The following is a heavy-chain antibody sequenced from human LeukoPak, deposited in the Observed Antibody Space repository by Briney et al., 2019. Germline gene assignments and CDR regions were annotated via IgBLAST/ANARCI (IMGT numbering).Heavy chain of an antibody. V-gene: IGHV1-18*01. D-gene: IGHD3-10*01. Sequence: GASVKVSCKVSGYTFNTYGLSWVRQAPGQGPEWMGWISVETGNTKYAENVKARFTMTTDRGTSTAYMELRSLTSDDTAVYYCARDRTPYASGRNGLDHWGQGTLATVSS. J-gene: IGHJ4*02. CDR1: GYTFNTYG. CDR3: ARDRTPYASGRNGLDH. CDR2: ISVETGNT.